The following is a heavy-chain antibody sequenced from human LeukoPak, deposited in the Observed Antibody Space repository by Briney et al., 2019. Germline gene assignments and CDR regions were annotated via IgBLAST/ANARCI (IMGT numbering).Heavy chain of an antibody. Sequence: ASVKVSCMASGYTFTGYYMHWVRQAPGQGLEWMGWINPNSGGTNYAQKFQGRVTMTRDTSISTAHMELSRLRSDDTAVYYCATDIAVAGKGTYYFDYWGQGTLVTVSS. CDR1: GYTFTGYY. V-gene: IGHV1-2*02. CDR3: ATDIAVAGKGTYYFDY. J-gene: IGHJ4*02. D-gene: IGHD6-19*01. CDR2: INPNSGGT.